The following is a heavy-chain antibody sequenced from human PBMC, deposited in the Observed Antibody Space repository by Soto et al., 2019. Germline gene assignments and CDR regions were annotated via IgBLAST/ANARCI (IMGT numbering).Heavy chain of an antibody. D-gene: IGHD7-27*01. V-gene: IGHV4-30-4*01. CDR2: IYYSGRT. CDR3: ARLTGASSDWFDP. CDR1: GGSISSGDYY. J-gene: IGHJ5*02. Sequence: QVQLQESGPGLVKPSQTLSLTCTVSGGSISSGDYYWSWIRQPPGQGLEWIGYIYYSGRTYYNPSLKSRVTISVDTSKNQFSLKLSSVTAADTAVYYCARLTGASSDWFDPWGQGTLVTVSS.